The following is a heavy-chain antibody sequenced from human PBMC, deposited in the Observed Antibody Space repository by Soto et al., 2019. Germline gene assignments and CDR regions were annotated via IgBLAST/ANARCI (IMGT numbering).Heavy chain of an antibody. CDR3: ARLGYFDNSGYSYFDS. D-gene: IGHD3-22*01. J-gene: IGHJ5*01. Sequence: GGSLRLSCAASGFIFSSSWMTWVRQAPGKGLERVANIKPDGSELYYGDSVKGRFTISRDNARNSLYLQMSSLRAEDTAVYYCARLGYFDNSGYSYFDSWAHGTLVTVSS. V-gene: IGHV3-7*03. CDR1: GFIFSSSW. CDR2: IKPDGSEL.